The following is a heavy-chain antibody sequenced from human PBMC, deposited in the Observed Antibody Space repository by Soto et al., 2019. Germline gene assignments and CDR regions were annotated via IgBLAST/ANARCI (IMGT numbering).Heavy chain of an antibody. CDR1: GFTFSSYA. V-gene: IGHV3-23*01. Sequence: EVQLLESGGGLVQPGGSLRLSCAASGFTFSSYAMSWVRQAPGKGLEGVSAISGSGGSTYYADSVKGRFTISRDNSKNTLYLQMNSLRAEDTAVYYCAKVRNKVATNPLGIFDYWGQGTLVTVSS. D-gene: IGHD5-12*01. J-gene: IGHJ4*02. CDR3: AKVRNKVATNPLGIFDY. CDR2: ISGSGGST.